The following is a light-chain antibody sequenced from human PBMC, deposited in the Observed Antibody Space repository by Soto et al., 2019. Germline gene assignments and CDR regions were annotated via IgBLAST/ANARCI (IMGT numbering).Light chain of an antibody. CDR2: DVN. J-gene: IGLJ1*01. CDR1: SSDIGTYNR. CDR3: SSYTTSSTYV. Sequence: QSALTQPPSVSGSPGQSVAFSCTGTSSDIGTYNRVSWYQQPPGTAPKLMIYDVNNRPSGVPDRFSGSKSGNTASLTISGLQAEDEADYYCSSYTTSSTYVFGTGTKLTVL. V-gene: IGLV2-18*02.